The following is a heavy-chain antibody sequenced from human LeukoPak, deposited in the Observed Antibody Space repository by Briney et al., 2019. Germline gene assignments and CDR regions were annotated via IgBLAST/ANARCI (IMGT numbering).Heavy chain of an antibody. V-gene: IGHV3-48*02. D-gene: IGHD1-26*01. CDR2: ISSSSSTI. J-gene: IGHJ3*02. CDR1: GFTFSSYS. Sequence: GGSLRLSCAASGFTFSSYSMNWVRQAPGKGLEWVSYISSSSSTIYYADSVKGRFTISRDNAKNSLYLQMNSLRDEDTAVYYCAGATVAYHDAFDIWGQGTMVTVSS. CDR3: AGATVAYHDAFDI.